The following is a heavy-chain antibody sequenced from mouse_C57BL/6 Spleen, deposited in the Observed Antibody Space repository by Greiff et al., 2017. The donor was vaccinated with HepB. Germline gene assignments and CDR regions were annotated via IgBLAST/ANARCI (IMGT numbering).Heavy chain of an antibody. J-gene: IGHJ2*01. CDR2: IHPNSGST. D-gene: IGHD1-1*01. V-gene: IGHV1-64*01. CDR1: GYTFTSYW. Sequence: QVQLQQSGAELVKPGASVKLSCKASGYTFTSYWMHWVKQRPGQGLEWIGMIHPNSGSTNYNEKFKSKATLTVDKSSSTAYMQLSSLTSEDSAVYYCARWGYYYGSSSYFDYWGQGTTLTVSS. CDR3: ARWGYYYGSSSYFDY.